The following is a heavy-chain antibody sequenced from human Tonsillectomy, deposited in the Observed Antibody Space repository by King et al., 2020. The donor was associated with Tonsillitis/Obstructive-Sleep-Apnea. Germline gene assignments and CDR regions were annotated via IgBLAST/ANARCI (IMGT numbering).Heavy chain of an antibody. CDR3: ASGGKWGFLEWLSYDAFDI. D-gene: IGHD3-3*01. V-gene: IGHV3-30*04. CDR2: ISYDGSNK. Sequence: VQLVESGGGVVQPGRSLRLSCAASGFTFSSYAMHWVRQAPGKGLEWVAVISYDGSNKYYADSVKGRFTISRDNSKNTLYLQMNSLRAEDTAVYYCASGGKWGFLEWLSYDAFDIWGQGTMVTVSS. CDR1: GFTFSSYA. J-gene: IGHJ3*02.